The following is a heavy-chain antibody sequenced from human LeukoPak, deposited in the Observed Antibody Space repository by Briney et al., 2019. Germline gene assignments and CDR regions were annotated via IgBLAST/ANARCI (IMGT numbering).Heavy chain of an antibody. V-gene: IGHV3-23*01. J-gene: IGHJ4*02. Sequence: GRSLRLSCAASGFTFNNYAMSWVRQAPGKGLEWVSVISGSGPTTYYADSVKGRFTISRDNSKNTLYLQMNSLRAEDTAVYYCAKKTAAARFDYWGQGTLVTVSS. CDR3: AKKTAAARFDY. CDR1: GFTFNNYA. CDR2: ISGSGPTT. D-gene: IGHD6-13*01.